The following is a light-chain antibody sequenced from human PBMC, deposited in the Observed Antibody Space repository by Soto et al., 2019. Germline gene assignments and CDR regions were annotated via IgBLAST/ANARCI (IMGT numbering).Light chain of an antibody. Sequence: RVVTQSTATMSVSALEGDNLSCSASQRISSNLAWYQHKPGQAPRLLIFGASTRATGIPARFSGSGSETEFTLTISSLQSEDFAVYYCQQYNNWPPWTFGQGTKVDI. J-gene: IGKJ1*01. CDR3: QQYNNWPPWT. CDR2: GAS. V-gene: IGKV3-15*01. CDR1: QRISSN.